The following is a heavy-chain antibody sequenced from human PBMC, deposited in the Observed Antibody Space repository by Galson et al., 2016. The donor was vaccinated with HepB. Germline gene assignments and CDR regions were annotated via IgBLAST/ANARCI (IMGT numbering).Heavy chain of an antibody. CDR3: AKDPRARLWPVSLFDF. J-gene: IGHJ4*02. Sequence: SLRLSCAASGFTFSDFAMSWVRQAPGKGLEWASSISSSGKNTYTADSVKGRFTISRDNSNNTLYLQLNSLRAEDTALYFCAKDPRARLWPVSLFDFWGQGALVTVSS. CDR2: ISSSGKNT. CDR1: GFTFSDFA. V-gene: IGHV3-23*01. D-gene: IGHD6-19*01.